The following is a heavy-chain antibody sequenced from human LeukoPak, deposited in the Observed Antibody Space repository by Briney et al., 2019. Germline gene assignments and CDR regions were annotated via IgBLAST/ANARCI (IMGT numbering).Heavy chain of an antibody. CDR3: ARVRYYDSWSGMKKGLFDY. D-gene: IGHD3-3*01. CDR2: IYYSGST. Sequence: PSETLSLTCTVSGGSISSGGYYWSWIRQHPGKGLEWIGYIYYSGSTYYNPSLKSRVTISVDTSKNQFSLKLSSVTAADTAVYYCARVRYYDSWSGMKKGLFDYWGQGTLVTVSS. J-gene: IGHJ4*02. CDR1: GGSISSGGYY. V-gene: IGHV4-31*03.